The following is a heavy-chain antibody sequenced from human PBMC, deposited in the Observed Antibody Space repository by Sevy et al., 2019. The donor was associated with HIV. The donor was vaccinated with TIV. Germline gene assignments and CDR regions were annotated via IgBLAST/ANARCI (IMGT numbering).Heavy chain of an antibody. CDR3: MSSRGGPQKYYFDY. Sequence: SETLSRTCAVSGYSISSGYYWGWIRQPPGKGLEWLGRFYHSGGTYYGPSLRSRVTISEDTSKNQFSLKLSSVTAADTAVYYCMSSRGGPQKYYFDYWGQGTLVTVSS. CDR1: GYSISSGYY. V-gene: IGHV4-38-2*01. CDR2: FYHSGGT. J-gene: IGHJ4*02.